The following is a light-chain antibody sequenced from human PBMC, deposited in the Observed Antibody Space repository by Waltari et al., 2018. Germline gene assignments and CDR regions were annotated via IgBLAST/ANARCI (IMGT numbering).Light chain of an antibody. CDR2: DVT. CDR3: CSYAGSYTGV. Sequence: QSALTQPRSVSGSPGQSVTISCTGTRTDIGVSNYVSWYPQPPGKAPKPMLYDVTKRPSGVPDRFSGSKSGNTASLTISGLQAEDEADYYCCSYAGSYTGVFGTGTKVTV. J-gene: IGLJ1*01. V-gene: IGLV2-11*01. CDR1: RTDIGVSNY.